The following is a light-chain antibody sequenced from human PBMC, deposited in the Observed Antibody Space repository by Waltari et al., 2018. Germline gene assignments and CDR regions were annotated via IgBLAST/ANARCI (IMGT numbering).Light chain of an antibody. Sequence: QSVLTQPPSVSGAPGQRVTISCTGSGSNSGAGSEVHWYRNLPRAAPKLLISGSSSRPLGVPYRFLGSTSGTSASLAITGLQAEDEGDYYCQSYDTSLSVVFGGGTKLTVL. CDR2: GSS. CDR1: GSNSGAGSE. J-gene: IGLJ3*02. V-gene: IGLV1-40*01. CDR3: QSYDTSLSVV.